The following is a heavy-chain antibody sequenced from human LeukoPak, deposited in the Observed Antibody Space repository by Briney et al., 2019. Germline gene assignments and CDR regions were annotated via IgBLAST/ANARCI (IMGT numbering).Heavy chain of an antibody. CDR2: ISGSGGST. CDR3: AKYYDFWSGYYRAGFDY. D-gene: IGHD3-3*01. V-gene: IGHV3-23*01. J-gene: IGHJ4*02. CDR1: GFTFSSYA. Sequence: PGGSLRLSCAASGFTFSSYAMSWVRQAPGKGLEWVSAISGSGGSTYYADSVKGRFTISRDNSKNTLYLLMNSLRAEDTAVYYCAKYYDFWSGYYRAGFDYWGQGTLVTVSS.